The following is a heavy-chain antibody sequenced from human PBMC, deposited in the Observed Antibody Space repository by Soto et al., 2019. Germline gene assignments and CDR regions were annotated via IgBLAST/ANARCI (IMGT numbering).Heavy chain of an antibody. CDR2: IYYSGST. V-gene: IGHV4-31*03. CDR3: ARVFTIFGVVIRAPYYFDY. J-gene: IGHJ4*02. Sequence: SETLSLTCTVSGGSISSGGYYWSWIRQHPGKGLEWIGYIYYSGSTYYNPSLKSRVTISVDTSKNQFSLKLSSVTAADTAVYYCARVFTIFGVVIRAPYYFDYWGQGTLVTVSS. CDR1: GGSISSGGYY. D-gene: IGHD3-3*01.